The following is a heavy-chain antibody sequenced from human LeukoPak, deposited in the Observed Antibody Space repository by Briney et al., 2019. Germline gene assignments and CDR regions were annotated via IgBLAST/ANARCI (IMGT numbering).Heavy chain of an antibody. V-gene: IGHV1-18*01. CDR1: GYTFTNYG. D-gene: IGHD3-10*01. CDR3: TRRGSSHYYYYMDV. J-gene: IGHJ6*03. CDR2: INTYNGNT. Sequence: ASVKVSCKASGYTFTNYGISWVRQAPGQGLEWMGWINTYNGNTNYAQKLQGRVTMTTDTSTSTAYMELRSLRSDDTAVYYCTRRGSSHYYYYMDVWGKGTTVTVSS.